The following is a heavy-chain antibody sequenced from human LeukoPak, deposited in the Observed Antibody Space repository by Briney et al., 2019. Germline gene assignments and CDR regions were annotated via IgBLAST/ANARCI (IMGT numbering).Heavy chain of an antibody. CDR2: INSDGSST. Sequence: PGGSLRLSCAASGFTFSSYWMHWVRQAPGKGLVWVSRINSDGSSTSYADSVKGRFTISRDNAKNTLYLQMNSLRAEDTAVYYCASRRDGYNYRFDYWGQGTLVTVSS. CDR1: GFTFSSYW. CDR3: ASRRDGYNYRFDY. J-gene: IGHJ4*02. V-gene: IGHV3-74*01. D-gene: IGHD5-24*01.